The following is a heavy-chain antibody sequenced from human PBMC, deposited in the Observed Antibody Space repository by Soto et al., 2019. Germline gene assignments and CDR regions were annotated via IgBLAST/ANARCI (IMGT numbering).Heavy chain of an antibody. CDR2: IIPIFGTA. V-gene: IGHV1-69*13. CDR1: GGTFSSYA. Sequence: SVKVSCKASGGTFSSYAISWVRQAPGQGLEWMGGIIPIFGTANYAQKFQGRVTITADESTSTAYMELSSLRSEDTVVFYCARHLAVADLSRWYYFDYWGQGTLVTVSS. D-gene: IGHD6-19*01. J-gene: IGHJ4*02. CDR3: ARHLAVADLSRWYYFDY.